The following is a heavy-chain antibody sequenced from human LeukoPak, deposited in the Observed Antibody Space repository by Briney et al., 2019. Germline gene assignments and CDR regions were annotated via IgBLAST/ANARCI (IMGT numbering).Heavy chain of an antibody. CDR3: ARDKIVRAAHDAFDI. J-gene: IGHJ3*02. Sequence: SETLSLTCAVSGGSITSSTYYWGWIRPPPGKGLGWIGSIYYTGSTYYNPSLKSRVTLSIDTSKNQFSLNLTSVTAADTAVYFCARDKIVRAAHDAFDIWGQGTMVTVSS. CDR1: GGSITSSTYY. D-gene: IGHD3-10*01. CDR2: IYYTGST. V-gene: IGHV4-39*07.